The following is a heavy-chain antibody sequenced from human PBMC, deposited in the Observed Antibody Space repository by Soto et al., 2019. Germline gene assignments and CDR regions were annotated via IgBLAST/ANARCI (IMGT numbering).Heavy chain of an antibody. V-gene: IGHV4-61*01. Sequence: SETLSLTCTVSGGSVSSGSYYWSWIRQPPGKGLEWIGYIYYSGSTKYNPSLKSRVTISVDTSKNQFSLKLNSVTAADTAVYYCARERYCSGGSCLQRFDPWGQGTLVTVSS. D-gene: IGHD2-15*01. CDR2: IYYSGST. J-gene: IGHJ5*02. CDR1: GGSVSSGSYY. CDR3: ARERYCSGGSCLQRFDP.